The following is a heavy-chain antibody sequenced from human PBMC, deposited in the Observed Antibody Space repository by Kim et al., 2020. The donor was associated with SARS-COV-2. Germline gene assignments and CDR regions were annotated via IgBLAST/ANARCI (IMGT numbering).Heavy chain of an antibody. Sequence: GGSLRLSCAASGFIFSSYYMSWIRQAPGKGLEWVAYISGSRSIIKYSDSVMGRLTISSDNATNSLYLHLKTLRVVDATTYYCSRRGTAYCTRNN. V-gene: IGHV3-11*01. D-gene: IGHD2-21*01. CDR1: GFIFSSYY. J-gene: IGHJ5*01. CDR3: SRRGTAYCTRNN. CDR2: ISGSRSII.